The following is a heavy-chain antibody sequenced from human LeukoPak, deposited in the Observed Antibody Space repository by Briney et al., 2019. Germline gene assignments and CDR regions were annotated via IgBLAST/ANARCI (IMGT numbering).Heavy chain of an antibody. D-gene: IGHD1-26*01. Sequence: PGGSLRLSCAASGFTVSSNYMSWVRQAPGRGLEWVARIKSKDVGGTAANAAPVEGRFTISRDDSKNTLYLQMNSLKTEDTAVYYCTTTQYSDSSLRYWGQGTPVTVSS. CDR1: GFTVSSNY. V-gene: IGHV3-15*01. CDR3: TTTQYSDSSLRY. J-gene: IGHJ4*02. CDR2: IKSKDVGGTA.